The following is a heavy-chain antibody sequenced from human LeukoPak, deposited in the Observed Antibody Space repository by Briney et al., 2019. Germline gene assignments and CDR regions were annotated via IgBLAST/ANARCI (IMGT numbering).Heavy chain of an antibody. V-gene: IGHV3-21*01. J-gene: IGHJ4*02. Sequence: GGSLRLSCAASGFTFSSYSMNWVRQAPGKGLEWVSSISSSSSYIYYADSVKGPFTISRDNAKNSLYLQMNSLRAEDTAVYYCARSHYGALLYYFDYWGQGTLVTVSS. CDR2: ISSSSSYI. CDR3: ARSHYGALLYYFDY. D-gene: IGHD4-17*01. CDR1: GFTFSSYS.